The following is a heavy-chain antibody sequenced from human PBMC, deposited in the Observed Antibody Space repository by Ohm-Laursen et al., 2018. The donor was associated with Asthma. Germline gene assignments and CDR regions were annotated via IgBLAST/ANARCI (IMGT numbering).Heavy chain of an antibody. D-gene: IGHD1-1*01. CDR3: ARDSGWNALDH. V-gene: IGHV3-7*05. CDR2: IKPDGIEN. Sequence: SLRLSCAAPGFPFNTSWMTWVRQVPGKGLEWVANIKPDGIENAYLDSVRGRFTISKDNAKNSLFLQMNSLRGEDTALYYCARDSGWNALDHWGQGTLVSVSS. J-gene: IGHJ4*02. CDR1: GFPFNTSW.